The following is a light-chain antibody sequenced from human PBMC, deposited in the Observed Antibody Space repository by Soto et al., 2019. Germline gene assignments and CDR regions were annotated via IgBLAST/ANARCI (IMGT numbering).Light chain of an antibody. J-gene: IGKJ4*01. CDR3: QQYNHWPRMLS. Sequence: EIILTQSPATLYVSPGERATLSCRASQSLTSNLAWYQQRPGQAPRLLIYDTSTRATDIPARFSGSGSGTEFNLTIASLQSEDFAVYYCQQYNHWPRMLSFGGGPRV. V-gene: IGKV3-15*01. CDR2: DTS. CDR1: QSLTSN.